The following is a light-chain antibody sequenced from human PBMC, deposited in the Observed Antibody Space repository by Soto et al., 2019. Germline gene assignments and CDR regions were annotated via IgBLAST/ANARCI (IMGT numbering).Light chain of an antibody. CDR3: QQYGSSLT. Sequence: EIVLTQSPATLSSSPGERATLSCRASQSIDTYLAWYQQKPGQAPRLLIYDASDRATGIPARFSGSGSGTAFTLTISGLEPEDFALYYCQQYGSSLTFGPGTKVDIK. J-gene: IGKJ3*01. CDR1: QSIDTY. CDR2: DAS. V-gene: IGKV3-11*01.